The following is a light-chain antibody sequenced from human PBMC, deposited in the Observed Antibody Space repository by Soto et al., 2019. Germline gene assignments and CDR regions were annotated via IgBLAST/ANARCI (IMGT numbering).Light chain of an antibody. CDR1: QAVSDN. V-gene: IGKV3-15*01. Sequence: ETVMTQSPSTLSVSPGERATLSCRASQAVSDNLAWYQQKPGQAPRLLIYGASNRATGIPARFSGSGSGTEFTLTISSLQSEDFAVYSCQQYNSWPFTFGPGTKVDL. CDR2: GAS. CDR3: QQYNSWPFT. J-gene: IGKJ3*01.